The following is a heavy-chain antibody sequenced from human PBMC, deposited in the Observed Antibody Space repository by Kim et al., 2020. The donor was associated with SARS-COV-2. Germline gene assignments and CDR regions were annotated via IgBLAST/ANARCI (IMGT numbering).Heavy chain of an antibody. V-gene: IGHV1-18*01. CDR2: ISAYNGNT. D-gene: IGHD3-22*01. CDR3: ALHYYDSRGYLYFDY. CDR1: GYTFTSYG. Sequence: ASVNVSCKASGYTFTSYGISWVRQAPGQGLEWMGWISAYNGNTNYAQKLQGRVTMTTDTSTSTAYMELRSLRSDDTAVYYCALHYYDSRGYLYFDYWGQGTLVTVSS. J-gene: IGHJ4*02.